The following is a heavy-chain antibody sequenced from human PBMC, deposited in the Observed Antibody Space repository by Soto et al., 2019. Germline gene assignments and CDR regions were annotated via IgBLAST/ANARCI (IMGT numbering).Heavy chain of an antibody. Sequence: ASVKVSCKVSGYTLTELSMHWVRQAPGKGLEWMGGFDPEDGETIYAQKFQGRVTMTEDTSTDTAYMELSSLRSEDTAVYYCATEVGSQEDGDPYYYYGMDVWGQGTTVTVSS. CDR2: FDPEDGET. CDR3: ATEVGSQEDGDPYYYYGMDV. D-gene: IGHD7-27*01. CDR1: GYTLTELS. J-gene: IGHJ6*02. V-gene: IGHV1-24*01.